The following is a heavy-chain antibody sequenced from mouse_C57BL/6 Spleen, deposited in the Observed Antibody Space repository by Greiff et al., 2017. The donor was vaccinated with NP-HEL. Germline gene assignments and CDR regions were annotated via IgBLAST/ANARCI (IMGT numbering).Heavy chain of an antibody. V-gene: IGHV5-17*01. Sequence: EVKLVESGGGLVKPGGSLKLSCAASGFTFSDYGMHWVRQAPEKGLEWVAYISSGSSTIYYADTVKGRFTISRDNAKNTLFLQMTSLRSEDTAMYYCAKEKQLRAIAYWGQGTLVTVSA. D-gene: IGHD3-2*02. CDR3: AKEKQLRAIAY. CDR1: GFTFSDYG. J-gene: IGHJ3*01. CDR2: ISSGSSTI.